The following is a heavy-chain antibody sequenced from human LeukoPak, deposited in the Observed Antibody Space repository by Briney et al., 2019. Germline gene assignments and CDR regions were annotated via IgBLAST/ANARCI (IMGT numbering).Heavy chain of an antibody. V-gene: IGHV3-48*04. D-gene: IGHD6-19*01. J-gene: IGHJ4*02. Sequence: PGGSLRLSCAASGFSFSSYASNWVRQAPGKGLEWISYISTSISTTKYADSVKGRFTISRDNAKNSLYLQMNSLRAEDTAVYYCARGALAGHFDYWGQGALVTVSS. CDR2: ISTSISTT. CDR1: GFSFSSYA. CDR3: ARGALAGHFDY.